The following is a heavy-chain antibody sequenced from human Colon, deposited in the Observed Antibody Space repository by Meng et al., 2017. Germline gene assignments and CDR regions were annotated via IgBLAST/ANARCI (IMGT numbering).Heavy chain of an antibody. D-gene: IGHD3-10*01. V-gene: IGHV4-61*01. J-gene: IGHJ4*02. Sequence: QVQLQESGPGLVGPSETLSLPCNVSGGSVSNASYYWSWIRQPPGKGLEWIGLIHYSGSRNYNPSLKSRVTMSVDTSKNQVSLRLTSVTAADTAVYYCARFYGSGTFEVHDYWGQGTLVTVSS. CDR2: IHYSGSR. CDR3: ARFYGSGTFEVHDY. CDR1: GGSVSNASYY.